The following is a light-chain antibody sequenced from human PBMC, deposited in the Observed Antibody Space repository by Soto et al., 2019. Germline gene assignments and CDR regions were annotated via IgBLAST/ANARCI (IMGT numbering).Light chain of an antibody. V-gene: IGKV3-20*01. J-gene: IGKJ2*01. Sequence: EIVLTQSPGTLSLSPGERATLSCRASQSVTSNYLAWYQQKPGQAPRLLIYGASTRAAGVPDRFSGSGSGTDFTLTITRLEPEDFAGYYCQQYGRSPLMYTFGQGTKL. CDR1: QSVTSNY. CDR2: GAS. CDR3: QQYGRSPLMYT.